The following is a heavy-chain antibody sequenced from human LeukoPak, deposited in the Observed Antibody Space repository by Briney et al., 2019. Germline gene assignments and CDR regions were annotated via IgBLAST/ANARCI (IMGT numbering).Heavy chain of an antibody. CDR3: ARYCSSIRCSYGMDV. CDR2: ISAYNGNT. V-gene: IGHV1-18*01. D-gene: IGHD2-2*01. J-gene: IGHJ6*02. CDR1: DYTFTRSG. Sequence: ASVTVSCKASDYTFTRSGISWVRQAPGQGLDWMGWISAYNGNTNYAQKLQGRVTMTTDTSTSTAYMEPRRLRSDDTAVYYCARYCSSIRCSYGMDVWGQGTTVTVSS.